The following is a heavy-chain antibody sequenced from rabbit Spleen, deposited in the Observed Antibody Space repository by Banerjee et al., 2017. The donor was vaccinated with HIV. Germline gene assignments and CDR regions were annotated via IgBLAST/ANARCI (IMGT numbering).Heavy chain of an antibody. D-gene: IGHD2-1*01. Sequence: QSLEESGGDLVKPGASLTLTCTASGVSFSLSSYMCWVRQAPGKGLEWIACIDSGSSGFTYFATWAIGRFTCSKPSSTTVTLQMTRLTAADTATYFCARGSAAMTMMITGYYLNLWGQGTLVTVS. CDR2: IDSGSSGFT. V-gene: IGHV1S40*01. J-gene: IGHJ4*01. CDR1: GVSFSLSSY. CDR3: ARGSAAMTMMITGYYLNL.